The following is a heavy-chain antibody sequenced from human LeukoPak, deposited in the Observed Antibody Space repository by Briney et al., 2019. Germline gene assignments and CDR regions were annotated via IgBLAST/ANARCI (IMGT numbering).Heavy chain of an antibody. CDR1: GGSFSAYY. CDR2: INHSGST. V-gene: IGHV4-34*01. Sequence: SETLFLTCAVYGGSFSAYYWSWVRQPPGKGLEWIGEINHSGSTNYNPSLKSRVTISVDTSKNQFSLKLSSVTAADTAVYYCASWAVAGRFDYWGQGTLVTVSS. J-gene: IGHJ4*02. CDR3: ASWAVAGRFDY. D-gene: IGHD6-19*01.